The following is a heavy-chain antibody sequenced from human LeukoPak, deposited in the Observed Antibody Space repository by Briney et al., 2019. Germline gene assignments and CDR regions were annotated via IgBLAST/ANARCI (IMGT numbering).Heavy chain of an antibody. CDR3: ARVPPAVAGTRKYFQH. CDR2: INPNSGGT. Sequence: GASVKVSCKASGYTFTGYYMHWVRQAPGQGLEWMGWINPNSGGTNYAQKFQGRVTMTRDTSISTAYMELSRLRSHDTAVYYCARVPPAVAGTRKYFQHWGQGTLVTVSS. J-gene: IGHJ1*01. V-gene: IGHV1-2*02. CDR1: GYTFTGYY. D-gene: IGHD6-19*01.